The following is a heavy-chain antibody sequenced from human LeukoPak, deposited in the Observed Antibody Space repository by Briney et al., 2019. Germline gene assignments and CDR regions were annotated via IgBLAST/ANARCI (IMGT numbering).Heavy chain of an antibody. J-gene: IGHJ4*02. CDR1: GYTFTNFG. CDR2: IIPILGIA. V-gene: IGHV1-69*04. CDR3: ARDLPLGYCSGGSCYGLYYFDY. Sequence: SVRVSCKAFGYTFTNFGITWVRQASGQGLEWMGRIIPILGIANYAQKFQGRVTITADKSTSTAYMELSSLRSEDTAVYYCARDLPLGYCSGGSCYGLYYFDYWGQGTLVTVSS. D-gene: IGHD2-15*01.